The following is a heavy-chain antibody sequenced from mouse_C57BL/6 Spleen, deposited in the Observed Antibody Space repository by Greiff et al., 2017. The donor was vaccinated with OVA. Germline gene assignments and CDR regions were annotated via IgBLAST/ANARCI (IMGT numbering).Heavy chain of an antibody. Sequence: EVQLQQSGPELVKPGASVKIPCKASGYTFTDYNMDWVKQSHGKSLEWIGDINPNNGGTIYNQKFKGKATLTVDKSSSTAYMKLRSLTSEDTAVYYCARSSDKPYYFDYWGQGTTLTVSS. V-gene: IGHV1-18*01. CDR3: ARSSDKPYYFDY. J-gene: IGHJ2*01. CDR1: GYTFTDYN. CDR2: INPNNGGT.